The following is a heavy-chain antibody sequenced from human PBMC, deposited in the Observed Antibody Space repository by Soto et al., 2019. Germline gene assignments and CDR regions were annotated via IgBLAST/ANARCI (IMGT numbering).Heavy chain of an antibody. CDR2: MNPNSGNT. V-gene: IGHV1-8*01. CDR3: ARGINYYDAGDDAFEI. J-gene: IGHJ3*02. D-gene: IGHD3-10*01. Sequence: QVQLVQSGAEVKKPGASVKVSCKASGYTFTSYDINWVRQATGQGLEWMGWMNPNSGNTGYAQKFQGRVTMTRNTSIITAHIELSSLRSEDTAVYYCARGINYYDAGDDAFEIWGQGTMVTVSS. CDR1: GYTFTSYD.